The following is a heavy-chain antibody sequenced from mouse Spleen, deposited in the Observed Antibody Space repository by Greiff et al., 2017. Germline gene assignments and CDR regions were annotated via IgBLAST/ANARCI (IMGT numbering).Heavy chain of an antibody. CDR3: ARILYYYGSSPYFDY. CDR2: IWWDDDK. CDR1: GFSLSTFGMG. D-gene: IGHD1-1*01. V-gene: IGHV8-8*01. J-gene: IGHJ2*01. Sequence: QVTLKESGPGILQPSQTLSLTCSFSGFSLSTFGMGVGWIRQPSGTGLEWLAHIWWDDDKYYNPALKSRLTISKDTSKNQVFLKIANVDTADTATYYCARILYYYGSSPYFDYWGQGTTLTVSS.